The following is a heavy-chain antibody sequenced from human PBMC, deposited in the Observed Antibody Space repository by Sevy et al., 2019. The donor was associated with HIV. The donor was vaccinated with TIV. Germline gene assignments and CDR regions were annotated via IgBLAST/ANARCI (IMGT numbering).Heavy chain of an antibody. J-gene: IGHJ4*02. Sequence: GGSLRLSCAASGFTFSSYSMNWVRQAPGKGLEWLSYISSSSITIYYADSVKGRFTISRDNAKNSLYLQMNSLRDEDTAVYFCERVKYYHYVWGSYRYDYWGQGTLVTVSS. V-gene: IGHV3-48*02. D-gene: IGHD3-16*02. CDR2: ISSSSITI. CDR1: GFTFSSYS. CDR3: ERVKYYHYVWGSYRYDY.